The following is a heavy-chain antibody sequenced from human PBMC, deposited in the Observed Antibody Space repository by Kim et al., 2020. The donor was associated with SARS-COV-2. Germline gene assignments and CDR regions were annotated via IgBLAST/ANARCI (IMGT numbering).Heavy chain of an antibody. CDR3: ARVGPQLERLSANYDWYFDL. J-gene: IGHJ2*01. V-gene: IGHV3-48*02. CDR1: GFTFSSYS. D-gene: IGHD1-1*01. CDR2: ISSSSSTI. Sequence: GGSLRLSCAASGFTFSSYSMNWVRQAPGKGLEWVSYISSSSSTIYYADSVKGRFTISRDNAKNSLYLQMNSLRDEDTAVYYCARVGPQLERLSANYDWYFDLWGRGTLVTVSS.